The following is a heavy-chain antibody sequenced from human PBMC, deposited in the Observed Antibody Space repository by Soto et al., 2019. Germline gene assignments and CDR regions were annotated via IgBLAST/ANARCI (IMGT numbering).Heavy chain of an antibody. CDR2: IYYSGST. D-gene: IGHD3-3*01. V-gene: IGHV4-31*03. Sequence: PSETLSLTCTVSGGSISSGGYYWSWIRQHPGKGLEWIGYIYYSGSTYYNPSLKSRVTISVDTPKNQFSLKLSSVTAADTAVYYCARGTAYYDFWSGFPNTGYGMDVWGQGTTVTVSS. J-gene: IGHJ6*02. CDR3: ARGTAYYDFWSGFPNTGYGMDV. CDR1: GGSISSGGYY.